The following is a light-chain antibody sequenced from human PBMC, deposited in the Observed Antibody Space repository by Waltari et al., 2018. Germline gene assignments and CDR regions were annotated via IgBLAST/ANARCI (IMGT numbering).Light chain of an antibody. CDR1: QSISRY. Sequence: IMLTQSPGTLSLSPGDSATLSCRASQSISRYLAWYQQKPGQAPRLLIYGASTRATGIPDRFSGSGSGTDFRLTISGLEPEDSAVYYCQHHFRLPATFGQGTKVEIK. J-gene: IGKJ1*01. CDR3: QHHFRLPAT. V-gene: IGKV3-20*01. CDR2: GAS.